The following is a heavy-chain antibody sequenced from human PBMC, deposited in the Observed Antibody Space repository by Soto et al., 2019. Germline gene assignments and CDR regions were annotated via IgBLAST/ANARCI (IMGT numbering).Heavy chain of an antibody. J-gene: IGHJ5*02. Sequence: QEQLVESGGGVVKPGGSLRLSCTASGFSFCDYYMSWIRQAPGKGLECIAYISSSGNSIYYADSVKGRFTVSRDNAKNSLYLHMNSLTAEDTAMYYCVRDDDYGGTNNWFDPWGQGTLVTVSS. CDR2: ISSSGNSI. CDR1: GFSFCDYY. V-gene: IGHV3-11*01. CDR3: VRDDDYGGTNNWFDP. D-gene: IGHD4-17*01.